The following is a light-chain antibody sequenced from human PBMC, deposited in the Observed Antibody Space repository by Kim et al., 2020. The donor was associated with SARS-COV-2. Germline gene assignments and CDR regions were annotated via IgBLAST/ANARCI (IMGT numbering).Light chain of an antibody. V-gene: IGLV1-44*01. Sequence: QSVLTQPPSVSGTPGQRVTISCSGSPSNIGSNTVNWYQQLPGTAPKLIIYASDQRPSGVPERFSGSKSGTSASLAISGLQSEDEADYYCTAWGGSLSGRVFGGGTKVTVL. CDR1: PSNIGSNT. J-gene: IGLJ2*01. CDR3: TAWGGSLSGRV. CDR2: ASD.